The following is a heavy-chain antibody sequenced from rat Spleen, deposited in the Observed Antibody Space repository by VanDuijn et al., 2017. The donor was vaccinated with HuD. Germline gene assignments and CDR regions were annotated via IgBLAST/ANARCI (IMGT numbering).Heavy chain of an antibody. CDR3: TRDRGTIAVPPGFAY. CDR2: MWYDGNT. D-gene: IGHD1-2*01. V-gene: IGHV2-63*01. Sequence: VQLKESGPGLVQPSETLSLTCSVSGFSLTYYSVSWVRQPSGKGPEWMGRMWYDGNTAYNSVLKSRLSISRDTSKNQVFLKMNSLQTDDTGTYYCTRDRGTIAVPPGFAYWGQGTLVTVSS. J-gene: IGHJ3*01. CDR1: GFSLTYYS.